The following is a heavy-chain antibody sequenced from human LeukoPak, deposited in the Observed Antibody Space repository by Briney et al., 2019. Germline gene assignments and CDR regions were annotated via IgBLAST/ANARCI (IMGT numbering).Heavy chain of an antibody. V-gene: IGHV1-69*04. CDR3: ARDPDTDRYTDY. D-gene: IGHD1-14*01. J-gene: IGHJ4*02. Sequence: GASVKVSCKASGGTFSSYAITWVRQAPGQGLEWMGRIIPIFGITNYAQKFQGRVTITADKSTSTAYMELSSLRSEDTAVYYCARDPDTDRYTDYWGQGTLVTVSS. CDR2: IIPIFGIT. CDR1: GGTFSSYA.